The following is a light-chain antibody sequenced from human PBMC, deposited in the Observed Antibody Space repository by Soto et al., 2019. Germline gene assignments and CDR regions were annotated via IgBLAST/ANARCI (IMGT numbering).Light chain of an antibody. V-gene: IGKV1-12*01. CDR1: QGLSSC. CDR3: LQDRSHFWT. Sequence: DIQMAQSPSPVSPSLRDRVIITCRASQGLSSCLAWYQQEPGRAPTVLIYATSSLPSGVPSTFSGSGFGTDFTLTISSLQPEDSATYYCLQDRSHFWTFGQGTKVDIK. J-gene: IGKJ1*01. CDR2: ATS.